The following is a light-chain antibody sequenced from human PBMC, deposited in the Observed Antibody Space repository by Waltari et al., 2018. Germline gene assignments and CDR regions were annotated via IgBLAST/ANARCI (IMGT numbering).Light chain of an antibody. CDR2: DVS. J-gene: IGLJ1*01. CDR1: SSDVGGYNY. Sequence: QSALTQPASVSGSPGQSITISCTGTSSDVGGYNYVSWYQQYPGKAPKLMIYDVSNRRSGVSNRFSGSKSGNTASLTISGLQAEDEADYYCSSYTSSSVYVFGTGTKVTVL. CDR3: SSYTSSSVYV. V-gene: IGLV2-14*01.